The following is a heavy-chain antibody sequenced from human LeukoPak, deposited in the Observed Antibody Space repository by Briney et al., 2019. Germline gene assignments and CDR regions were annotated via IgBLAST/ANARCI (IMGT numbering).Heavy chain of an antibody. D-gene: IGHD6-19*01. CDR2: ISRNGDST. V-gene: IGHV3-23*01. J-gene: IGHJ4*02. CDR3: AREVEQWLVRPPLGFDY. Sequence: PGGSLRLSCAASGFTFNNYAMSWVRQAPGKGLEWVSVISRNGDSTYYADTVKGRFTISRDNSKNTLYLQMNSLRAEDTAVYYCAREVEQWLVRPPLGFDYWGQGTLVTVSS. CDR1: GFTFNNYA.